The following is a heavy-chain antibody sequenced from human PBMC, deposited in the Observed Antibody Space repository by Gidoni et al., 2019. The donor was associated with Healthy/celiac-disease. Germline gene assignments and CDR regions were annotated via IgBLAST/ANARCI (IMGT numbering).Heavy chain of an antibody. D-gene: IGHD2-15*01. CDR2: INHSGST. CDR3: ARGGDVVVVAATSRLLDY. Sequence: QVPLQQWGAGLLKPSATLSLTCAVCGGSFSGYYWRWIRQPPGKGLEWIGEINHSGSTNYNPSLKSRVTISVDTSKNQFSLKLSSVTAADTAVYYCARGGDVVVVAATSRLLDYWGQGTLVTVSS. CDR1: GGSFSGYY. J-gene: IGHJ4*02. V-gene: IGHV4-34*01.